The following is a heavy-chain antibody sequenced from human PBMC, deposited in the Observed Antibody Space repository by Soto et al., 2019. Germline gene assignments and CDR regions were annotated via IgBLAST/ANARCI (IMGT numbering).Heavy chain of an antibody. J-gene: IGHJ3*02. D-gene: IGHD6-6*01. Sequence: ASVKVSCKAPGYTFTSYDINWVRQATGQGLEWMGWMNPNSGNTGYAQKFQGRVTMTRNTSISTAYMELSSLRSEDTAVYYCARKLAARPGFGNNDAFDIWGQGTMVTVSS. V-gene: IGHV1-8*01. CDR2: MNPNSGNT. CDR3: ARKLAARPGFGNNDAFDI. CDR1: GYTFTSYD.